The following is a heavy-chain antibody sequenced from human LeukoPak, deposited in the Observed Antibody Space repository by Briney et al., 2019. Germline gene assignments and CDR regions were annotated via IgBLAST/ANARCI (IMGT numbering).Heavy chain of an antibody. CDR2: ISHSGGT. Sequence: SETLSLTCTVSGGSISSGDYFWSWIRQPPGQGLEWIGYISHSGGTYYNPSLKSRVTISIDTSKSQFSLKLYSVTAADTAVYYCARDGLEDSGGYAHWFDPWGQGTLVTVSS. V-gene: IGHV4-30-4*01. J-gene: IGHJ5*02. D-gene: IGHD3-22*01. CDR1: GGSISSGDYF. CDR3: ARDGLEDSGGYAHWFDP.